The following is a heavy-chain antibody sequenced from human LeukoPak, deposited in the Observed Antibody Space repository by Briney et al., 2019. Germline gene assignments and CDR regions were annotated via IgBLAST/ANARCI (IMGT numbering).Heavy chain of an antibody. Sequence: GGSLRLSCAASGFTFSSYSMTWVRQAPGKGLEWVSSISSSSSYIYYADSVKGRFTISRDNAKNSLYLQMNSLRAEDTAVYYCAKFIAAPFYFDYWGQGTLVTVSS. V-gene: IGHV3-21*01. CDR1: GFTFSSYS. D-gene: IGHD6-13*01. CDR2: ISSSSSYI. CDR3: AKFIAAPFYFDY. J-gene: IGHJ4*02.